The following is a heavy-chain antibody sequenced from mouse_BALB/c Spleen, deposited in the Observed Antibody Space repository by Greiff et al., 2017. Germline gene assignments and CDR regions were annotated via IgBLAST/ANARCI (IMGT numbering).Heavy chain of an antibody. CDR2: ISYSGST. D-gene: IGHD2-1*01. V-gene: IGHV3-2*02. J-gene: IGHJ2*01. CDR1: GYSITSDYA. Sequence: EVKLLESGPGLVKPSQSLSLTCTVTGYSITSDYAWNWIRQFPGNKLEWMGYISYSGSTSYNPSLKSRISITRDTSKNQFFLQLNSVTTEDTATYYCARWGNYGNYWDYWGQGTTLTVSS. CDR3: ARWGNYGNYWDY.